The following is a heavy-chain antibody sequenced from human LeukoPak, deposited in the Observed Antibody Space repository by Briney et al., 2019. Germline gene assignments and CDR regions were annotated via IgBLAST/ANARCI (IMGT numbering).Heavy chain of an antibody. V-gene: IGHV3-21*05. D-gene: IGHD6-13*01. CDR2: ISSSSSYI. Sequence: PGGSLRLSCAAPGFTFSSYEMNWVRQAPGKGLEWVSYISSSSSYIYYADSVKGRFTISRDNAKNSLYLQMNSLRAEDTAVYYCARVGRYSSSPPSISWGQGTLVTVSS. J-gene: IGHJ5*02. CDR3: ARVGRYSSSPPSIS. CDR1: GFTFSSYE.